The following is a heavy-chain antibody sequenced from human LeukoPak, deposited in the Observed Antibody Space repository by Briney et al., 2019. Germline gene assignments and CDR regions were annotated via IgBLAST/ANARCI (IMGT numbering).Heavy chain of an antibody. CDR2: ISDDGSSK. CDR3: ARVDDLDAFDM. V-gene: IGHV3-30*19. CDR1: GFTFSSYG. J-gene: IGHJ3*02. D-gene: IGHD2-2*03. Sequence: GGSLRLSCAASGFTFSSYGMHWVRQGPGKGLEWVAVISDDGSSKFYADSVKGRFTIFRDNSKNTLFLQINSLRPEDTAVYYCARVDDLDAFDMWGQGTLVTVSS.